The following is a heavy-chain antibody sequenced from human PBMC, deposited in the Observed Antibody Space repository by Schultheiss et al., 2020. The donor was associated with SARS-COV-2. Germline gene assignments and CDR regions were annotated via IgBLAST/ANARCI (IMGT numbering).Heavy chain of an antibody. V-gene: IGHV3-9*01. CDR3: ARDEAVAGYGMDV. CDR2: ISWNSGSI. Sequence: GGSLRLSCAASGFTFDDYAMHWVRQAPGKGLEWVSGISWNSGSIGYADSVKGRFTISRDNSKNTLYLQMNSLRAEDTAVYYCARDEAVAGYGMDVWGQGTTVTVSS. D-gene: IGHD6-19*01. J-gene: IGHJ6*02. CDR1: GFTFDDYA.